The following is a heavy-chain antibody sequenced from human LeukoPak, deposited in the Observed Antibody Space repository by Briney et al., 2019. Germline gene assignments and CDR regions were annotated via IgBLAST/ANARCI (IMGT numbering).Heavy chain of an antibody. CDR2: IYTSGST. CDR1: GGSISSYY. J-gene: IGHJ6*02. CDR3: AREGAYYYDSSGYYDRYYYYGMDV. D-gene: IGHD3-22*01. V-gene: IGHV4-4*07. Sequence: SETLSLTCTVSGGSISSYYWSWIRQPAGKGLEWIGCIYTSGSTNYNPSLKSRVTMSVDTSKNQFSLKLSSVTAADTAVYYCAREGAYYYDSSGYYDRYYYYGMDVWGQGTTVTVSS.